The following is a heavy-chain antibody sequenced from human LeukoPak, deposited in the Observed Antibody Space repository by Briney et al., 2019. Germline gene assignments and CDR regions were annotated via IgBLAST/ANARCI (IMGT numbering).Heavy chain of an antibody. CDR1: GFTSSNYA. CDR3: ARVWDH. V-gene: IGHV3-23*01. J-gene: IGHJ4*02. D-gene: IGHD3-16*01. Sequence: GGSLRLTCAASGFTSSNYAMSWVRQAPGRGLEWVSAISGSGSTTYYADSVKGRFTISRDNSKNTLYLQINSLRVEDTAIFYCARVWDHWGQGTLVTVSS. CDR2: ISGSGSTT.